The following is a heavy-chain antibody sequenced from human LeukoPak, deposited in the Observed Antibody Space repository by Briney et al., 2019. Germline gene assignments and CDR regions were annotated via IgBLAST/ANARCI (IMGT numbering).Heavy chain of an antibody. CDR3: VRDRVGPDY. CDR2: ITNDATT. CDR1: GFTFSSYE. V-gene: IGHV3-74*03. D-gene: IGHD1-26*01. J-gene: IGHJ4*02. Sequence: GGSLRLSCAASGFTFSSYEMNWVRQAPGTGLVWVSRITNDATTTYADSVRGRFTISRDNAKNILYLQMNSLRAEDTAVYYCVRDRVGPDYWGQGTLVTVSS.